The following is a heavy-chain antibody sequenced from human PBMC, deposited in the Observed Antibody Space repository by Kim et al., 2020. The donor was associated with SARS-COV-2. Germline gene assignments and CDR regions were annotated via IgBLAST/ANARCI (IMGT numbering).Heavy chain of an antibody. V-gene: IGHV3-9*01. CDR3: AKDMWWGMYYYDSSGYYPTRGRGAFDI. Sequence: GGSLRLSCAASGFTFGDYAMHWVRQAPGKGLEWVSGISWNSGSIGYADSVKGRFTISRDNAKNSLYLQMNSLRAEDTALYYCAKDMWWGMYYYDSSGYYPTRGRGAFDIWGQGTMVTVSS. J-gene: IGHJ3*02. CDR1: GFTFGDYA. D-gene: IGHD3-22*01. CDR2: ISWNSGSI.